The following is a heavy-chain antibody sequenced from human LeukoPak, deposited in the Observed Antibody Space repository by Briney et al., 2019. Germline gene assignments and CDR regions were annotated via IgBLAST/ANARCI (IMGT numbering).Heavy chain of an antibody. CDR2: IYYSGST. J-gene: IGHJ4*02. V-gene: IGHV4-59*01. Sequence: PSETLSLTCTVSGGSISSYYWSWIRQPPGKGLWWIGYIYYSGSTNYNPSLKSRVTISVDTSKNQFSLKLSSVTAADTAVYYCARVVRYNWNPNYFDYWGQGTLVTVSS. CDR1: GGSISSYY. CDR3: ARVVRYNWNPNYFDY. D-gene: IGHD1-20*01.